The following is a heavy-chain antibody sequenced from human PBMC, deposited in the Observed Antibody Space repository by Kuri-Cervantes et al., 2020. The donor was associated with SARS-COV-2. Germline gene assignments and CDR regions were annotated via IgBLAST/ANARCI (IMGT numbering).Heavy chain of an antibody. V-gene: IGHV3-30*02. CDR3: ARLSRRYCSSTSCTPYYFDY. J-gene: IGHJ4*02. CDR2: IRYDGSNK. Sequence: GESLKISCAASGFTFSSYGMHWVRQAPGKGLEWVAFIRYDGSNKYYADSVKRRFTISRDNSKNTLYLQMNSLRAEDTAVYYCARLSRRYCSSTSCTPYYFDYWGQGTLVTVSS. D-gene: IGHD2-2*01. CDR1: GFTFSSYG.